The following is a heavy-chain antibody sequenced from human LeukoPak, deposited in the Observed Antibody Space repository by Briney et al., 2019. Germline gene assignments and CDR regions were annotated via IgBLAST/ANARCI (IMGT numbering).Heavy chain of an antibody. CDR3: AIDDFWSGYYPKDY. CDR1: GYSISSGYY. Sequence: SETLSLTYAVSGYSISSGYYWGWIWQPPGKGLEWIGSIYHSGSTYYNPSLKSRVTISVDTSKNQFSLKLSSVTAADTAVYYCAIDDFWSGYYPKDYWGQGTLVTVSS. J-gene: IGHJ4*02. V-gene: IGHV4-38-2*01. CDR2: IYHSGST. D-gene: IGHD3-3*01.